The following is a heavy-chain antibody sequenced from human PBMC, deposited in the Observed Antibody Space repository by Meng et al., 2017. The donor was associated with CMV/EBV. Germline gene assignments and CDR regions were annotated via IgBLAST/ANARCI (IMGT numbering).Heavy chain of an antibody. J-gene: IGHJ6*02. Sequence: GESLKISCAASGFTFSDYYMSWIRQAPGKGLEWGSYISSSGSTIYYADSVKGRFTISRDNAKNSLYLQMNSLRAEDTAVYYCARDGSSSSAFGDYYYYGMDVWGQGTTVTVSS. CDR1: GFTFSDYY. CDR3: ARDGSSSSAFGDYYYYGMDV. CDR2: ISSSGSTI. D-gene: IGHD6-6*01. V-gene: IGHV3-11*01.